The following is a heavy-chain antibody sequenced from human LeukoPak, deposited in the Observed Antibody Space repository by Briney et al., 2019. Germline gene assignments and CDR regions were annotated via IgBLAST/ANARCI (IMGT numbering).Heavy chain of an antibody. CDR1: GFTFSSYA. D-gene: IGHD1/OR15-1a*01. J-gene: IGHJ5*02. CDR2: ISGSGGST. CDR3: AKDRSRTIPPKYNWFDP. Sequence: GGSLRLSWAASGFTFSSYAMSWVRQAPGKGLEWVSAISGSGGSTYYADSVKGRFTISRDNSKNTLYLQMNSLRAEDTAVYYCAKDRSRTIPPKYNWFDPWGQGTLVTVSS. V-gene: IGHV3-23*01.